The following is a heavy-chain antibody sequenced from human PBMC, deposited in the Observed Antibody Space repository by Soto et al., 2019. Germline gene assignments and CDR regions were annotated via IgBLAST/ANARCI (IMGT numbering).Heavy chain of an antibody. CDR1: GGTFSSYF. V-gene: IGHV1-69*06. CDR2: IIPVFGTP. CDR3: ARGGALSTSWYWGDGLDS. J-gene: IGHJ4*02. D-gene: IGHD6-13*01. Sequence: QVQLVQSGAEVKKAGSSVKVSCKVSGGTFSSYFINWVRQAPGQGLEWVGGIIPVFGTPTYAQKFQGRLTISADKSTNTSSLELRSLRSEDTAVYYCARGGALSTSWYWGDGLDSWGQGTQVTVSS.